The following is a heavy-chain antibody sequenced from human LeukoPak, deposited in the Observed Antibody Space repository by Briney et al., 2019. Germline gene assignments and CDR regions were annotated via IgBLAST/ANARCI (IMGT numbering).Heavy chain of an antibody. CDR3: ARGRYCSGGSCYADY. D-gene: IGHD2-15*01. CDR1: GGSISSGGYS. J-gene: IGHJ4*02. V-gene: IGHV4-30-2*01. CDR2: IYHSGST. Sequence: PSETLSLTCAVSGGSISSGGYSWSWIRQPPGKGLERIGYIYHSGSTYYNPSLKSRVTISVDRSKNQLSLKLSSVTAADTAVYYCARGRYCSGGSCYADYWGQGTLVTVSS.